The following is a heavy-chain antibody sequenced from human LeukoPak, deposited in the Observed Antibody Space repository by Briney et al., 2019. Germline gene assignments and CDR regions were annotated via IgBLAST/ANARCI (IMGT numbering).Heavy chain of an antibody. J-gene: IGHJ5*02. Sequence: ASVKVSCKASGYIFSNYGITWVRQAPGHGLEWMGWISGHSGNTNYAQKFQDRATMTTDTSTSTAYMELRSLRFDDTAVYYCARDFAWGSGGAPIDDNWLDPWGQGILVTVSS. D-gene: IGHD7-27*01. CDR2: ISGHSGNT. V-gene: IGHV1-18*01. CDR3: ARDFAWGSGGAPIDDNWLDP. CDR1: GYIFSNYG.